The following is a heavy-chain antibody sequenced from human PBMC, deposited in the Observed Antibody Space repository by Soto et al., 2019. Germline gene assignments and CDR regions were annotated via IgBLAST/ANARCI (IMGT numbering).Heavy chain of an antibody. CDR1: GFTFSSYA. D-gene: IGHD5-18*01. CDR2: ISSSGGST. V-gene: IGHV3-23*01. Sequence: GGSLRLSCAASGFTFSSYAMSWVRQAPGKGLEWVSAISSSGGSTYYADSVKGRFTISRDNSKNTLYLQMNSLRAEDTAVYYCAKDGSYGVYYFDYWGQGTLVTVSS. CDR3: AKDGSYGVYYFDY. J-gene: IGHJ4*02.